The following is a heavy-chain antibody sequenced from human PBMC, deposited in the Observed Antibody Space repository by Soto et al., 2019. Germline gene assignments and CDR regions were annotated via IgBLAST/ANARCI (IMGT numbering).Heavy chain of an antibody. CDR3: ARAADTAMAPFDY. Sequence: SETLSLTCTVSGGSISNANYYWSWIRHHPGKGLEWIGYIYYTGTTYYSPSLESRVAISVDTSQNQFSLKLSSVTAADTAVYYCARAADTAMAPFDYWGQGTLVTVSS. D-gene: IGHD5-18*01. CDR1: GGSISNANYY. J-gene: IGHJ4*02. V-gene: IGHV4-31*03. CDR2: IYYTGTT.